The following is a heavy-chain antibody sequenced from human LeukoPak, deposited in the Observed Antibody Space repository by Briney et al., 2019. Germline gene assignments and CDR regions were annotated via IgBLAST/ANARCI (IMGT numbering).Heavy chain of an antibody. J-gene: IGHJ6*02. CDR2: IISIFGTA. CDR3: ARRHHVDIVATIVDYYYGMDV. Sequence: SVKVSCKASGGTFSSYAISWVRQAPGQGLEWMGGIISIFGTANYAQKFQGRVTITADESTSTAYMELSSLRSEDTAVYYCARRHHVDIVATIVDYYYGMDVWGQGTTVTVSS. CDR1: GGTFSSYA. D-gene: IGHD5-12*01. V-gene: IGHV1-69*13.